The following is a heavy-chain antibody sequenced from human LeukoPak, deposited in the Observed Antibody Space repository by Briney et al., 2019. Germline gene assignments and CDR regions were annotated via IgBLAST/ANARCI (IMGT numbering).Heavy chain of an antibody. V-gene: IGHV1-69*04. CDR3: ARDGVVVPAAIGYYYYGMDV. CDR2: IIPILGIA. J-gene: IGHJ6*02. D-gene: IGHD2-2*01. CDR1: GGTFSSYT. Sequence: ASVKVPCKASGGTFSSYTISWVRQAPGQGLEWMGRIIPILGIANYAQKFQGRVTITADKSTSTTYMELSSLRSEDTAVYYCARDGVVVPAAIGYYYYGMDVWGQGTTVTVSS.